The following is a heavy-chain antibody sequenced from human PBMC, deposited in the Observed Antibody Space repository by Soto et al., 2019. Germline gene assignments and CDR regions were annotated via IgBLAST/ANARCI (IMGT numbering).Heavy chain of an antibody. CDR2: VSKSGYT. CDR1: GFMFTSHP. D-gene: IGHD2-2*01. CDR3: AREDSIIIPAVSDF. V-gene: IGHV3-21*01. J-gene: IGHJ4*02. Sequence: GGSLRLSCTASGFMFTSHPMGWVRQAPGKGLEWVSSVSKSGYTYYSDSVKGRFTISRDNAKNSVSLQMNTLRAEDTAVYYCAREDSIIIPAVSDFWGQGTLVTVSS.